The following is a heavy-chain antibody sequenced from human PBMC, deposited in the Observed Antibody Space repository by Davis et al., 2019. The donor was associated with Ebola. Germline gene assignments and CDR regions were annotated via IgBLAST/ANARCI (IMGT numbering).Heavy chain of an antibody. V-gene: IGHV4-39*07. Sequence: MPSDPLSLTFTLSGSSISTSSYYWGCIRQPPGKGLEWIGSIYYSGNTYYNPSLKSRVTISVDKSKNQFSLKLSSVTAADTAVYYCPRECSDGVHGWFDPWGQGTLVTASS. CDR3: PRECSDGVHGWFDP. J-gene: IGHJ5*02. CDR1: GSSISTSSYY. D-gene: IGHD2-15*01. CDR2: IYYSGNT.